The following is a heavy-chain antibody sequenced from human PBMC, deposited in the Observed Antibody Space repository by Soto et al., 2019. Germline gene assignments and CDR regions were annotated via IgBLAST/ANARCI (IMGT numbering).Heavy chain of an antibody. Sequence: QVHLQQWGAGLLKPSETLSLTCGVYGGSLRGSYWSWIRQPPGKALEWLGKVTHSGSTTFNPSLKSRVSVSVDTSDNQFSLKLTSVTPADTAVYYCARGHIPVYGPVPDYFDSWGQGTLVTVSS. CDR1: GGSLRGSY. CDR2: VTHSGST. D-gene: IGHD2-21*01. J-gene: IGHJ4*02. CDR3: ARGHIPVYGPVPDYFDS. V-gene: IGHV4-34*02.